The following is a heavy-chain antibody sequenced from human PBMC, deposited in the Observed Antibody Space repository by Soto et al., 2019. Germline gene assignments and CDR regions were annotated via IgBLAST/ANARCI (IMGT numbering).Heavy chain of an antibody. V-gene: IGHV1-46*01. D-gene: IGHD6-19*01. CDR2: SHVGPDTT. CDR1: GYTFTSYY. Sequence: QVQLEQSGAEVKKPGASMKVSCQASGYTFTSYYIHWVRQAPGQGLEWMGVSHVGPDTTMYAQRFQSRVTMTRDTSTSTVYMELSSLISEDTAVYYCARESRGTYYCDYWGQGTLVTVSS. CDR3: ARESRGTYYCDY. J-gene: IGHJ4*02.